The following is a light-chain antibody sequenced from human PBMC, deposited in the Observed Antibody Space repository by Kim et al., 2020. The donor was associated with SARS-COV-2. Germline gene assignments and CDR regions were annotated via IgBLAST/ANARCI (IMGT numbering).Light chain of an antibody. CDR2: GAY. CDR3: QQYYNWPRT. V-gene: IGKV3-15*01. J-gene: IGKJ1*01. CDR1: QSVLTN. Sequence: VAPGERATLSRRASQSVLTNLAGYEQNPGQAPRLLIYGAYARATGIPASCSVSGSGTEFTLTISSLQSEDFVIYHCQQYYNWPRTFGQGTKVDSK.